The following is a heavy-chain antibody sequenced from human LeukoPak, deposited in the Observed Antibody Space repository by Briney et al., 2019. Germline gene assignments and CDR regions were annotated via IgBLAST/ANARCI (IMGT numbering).Heavy chain of an antibody. V-gene: IGHV3-30*02. Sequence: GGSLRLSCVLSGFTFSSFGMHWVRPAPGGGLEWVAFIRYDGSNKYYTDSVKGRFTISRDNSKHALYLQMNSLRAEDTAVYYCAKDPRIAAAGTFDYWGQGTLVTDSS. J-gene: IGHJ4*02. CDR3: AKDPRIAAAGTFDY. CDR2: IRYDGSNK. CDR1: GFTFSSFG. D-gene: IGHD6-13*01.